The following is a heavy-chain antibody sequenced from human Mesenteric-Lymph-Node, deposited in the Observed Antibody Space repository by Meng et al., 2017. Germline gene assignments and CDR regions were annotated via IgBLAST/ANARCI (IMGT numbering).Heavy chain of an antibody. CDR2: INWNGGST. CDR3: ARSSQYCSSTSCYATLPDY. CDR1: GFTFGAYD. V-gene: IGHV3-20*04. J-gene: IGHJ4*02. D-gene: IGHD2-2*01. Sequence: GGSLRLSCAASGFTFGAYDMFWVRQAPGKGLEWVSGINWNGGSTGYADSVKGRFTISRDNAKNSLYLQMNSLRAEDTALYYCARSSQYCSSTSCYATLPDYWGQGTLVTVSS.